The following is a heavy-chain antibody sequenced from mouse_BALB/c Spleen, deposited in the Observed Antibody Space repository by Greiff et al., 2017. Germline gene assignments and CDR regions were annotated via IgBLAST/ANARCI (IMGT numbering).Heavy chain of an antibody. CDR2: IWAGGST. J-gene: IGHJ3*01. CDR1: GFSLTSYG. Sequence: VKLVESGPGLVAPSQSLSITCTVSGFSLTSYGVHWVRQPPGKGLEWLGVIWAGGSTNYNSALMSRLSISKDNSKSQVFLKMNSLQTDDTAMYYCARGSYDYPAYWGQGTLVTVSA. D-gene: IGHD2-4*01. V-gene: IGHV2-9*02. CDR3: ARGSYDYPAY.